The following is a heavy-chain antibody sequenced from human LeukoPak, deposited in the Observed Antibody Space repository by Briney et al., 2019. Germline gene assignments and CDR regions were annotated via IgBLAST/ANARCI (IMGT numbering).Heavy chain of an antibody. CDR2: IYPGDSDT. CDR3: ARQYSSSWYYFDY. Sequence: GESLKISCKGSGYSFTGYWIGWVRQMPGKGLEWMGIIYPGDSDTRYSPSFQGQVTISADKSISTAYLQWSSLKASDTAMYYCARQYSSSWYYFDYWGQGTLVTVSS. J-gene: IGHJ4*02. CDR1: GYSFTGYW. D-gene: IGHD6-13*01. V-gene: IGHV5-51*01.